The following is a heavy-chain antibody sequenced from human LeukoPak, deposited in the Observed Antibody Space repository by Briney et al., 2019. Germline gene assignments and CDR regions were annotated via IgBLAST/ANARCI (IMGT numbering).Heavy chain of an antibody. J-gene: IGHJ4*01. D-gene: IGHD2-8*01. Sequence: GGSLRLSCAASGFTFTTYHMSWVRQAPGKGQEGVLAISASGGGTYYADSVKGRFTMSRDNSRSTVFLQMRSLRAEDTAVYYCAKAPHCPNDVCRYLKYWGHGILVTVSS. CDR3: AKAPHCPNDVCRYLKY. V-gene: IGHV3-23*01. CDR2: ISASGGGT. CDR1: GFTFTTYH.